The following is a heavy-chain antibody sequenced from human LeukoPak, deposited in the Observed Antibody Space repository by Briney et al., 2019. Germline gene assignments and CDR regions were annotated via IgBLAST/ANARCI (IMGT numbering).Heavy chain of an antibody. Sequence: GALRLSCAASGFTFSSSAMSWVRQAPGKGLEWDSTISGSGDRTYYADSVKGRFTISRDNSKNTLFLHMNSLRAEDTAVYSCAKGYYGSGSYGWFDYWGQGTLVTVSS. CDR2: ISGSGDRT. D-gene: IGHD3-10*01. CDR3: AKGYYGSGSYGWFDY. CDR1: GFTFSSSA. J-gene: IGHJ4*02. V-gene: IGHV3-23*01.